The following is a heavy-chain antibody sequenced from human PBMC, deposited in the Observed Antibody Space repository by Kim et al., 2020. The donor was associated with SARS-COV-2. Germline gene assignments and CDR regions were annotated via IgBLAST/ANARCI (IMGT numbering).Heavy chain of an antibody. CDR3: ARHPKFITKIPKQRTGEPKWFDP. CDR2: IYYSGST. CDR1: GGSISSSSYY. D-gene: IGHD3-22*01. Sequence: SETLSLTCTVSGGSISSSSYYWGWIRQPPGKGLEWIGSIYYSGSTYYNPSLKSRVTISVDTSKNQFSLKLSSVTAADTAVYYCARHPKFITKIPKQRTGEPKWFDPWGQGTLVTVSS. J-gene: IGHJ5*02. V-gene: IGHV4-39*01.